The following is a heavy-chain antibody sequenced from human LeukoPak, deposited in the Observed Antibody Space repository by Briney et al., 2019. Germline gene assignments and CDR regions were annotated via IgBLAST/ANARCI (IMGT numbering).Heavy chain of an antibody. D-gene: IGHD1-26*01. Sequence: PSETLSLTCTVSGGSISGSSYYRGWIRQPPGKGLEWIGSIYYSGSTYYNPSLKSRVTISVDTSKNQFSLKLSSVTAADTAVYYCARPLVGATKRFSFAFDIWGQGTMVTVSS. CDR1: GGSISGSSYY. CDR3: ARPLVGATKRFSFAFDI. V-gene: IGHV4-39*01. CDR2: IYYSGST. J-gene: IGHJ3*02.